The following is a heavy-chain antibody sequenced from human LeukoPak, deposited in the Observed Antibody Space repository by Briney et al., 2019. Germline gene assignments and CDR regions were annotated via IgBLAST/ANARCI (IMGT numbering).Heavy chain of an antibody. D-gene: IGHD5-18*01. CDR1: GYTFTGYY. CDR3: ARDYVYSYGPSGAFDI. CDR2: INPSGGST. V-gene: IGHV1-46*01. J-gene: IGHJ3*02. Sequence: GASVKVSCKASGYTFTGYYMHWVRQAPGQGLEWMGIINPSGGSTSYAQKFQGRVTMTRDMSTSTVYMELSSLRSEDTAVYYCARDYVYSYGPSGAFDIWGQGTMVTVSS.